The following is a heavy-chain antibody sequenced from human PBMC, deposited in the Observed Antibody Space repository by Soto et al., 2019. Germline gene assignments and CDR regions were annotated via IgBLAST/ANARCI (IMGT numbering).Heavy chain of an antibody. J-gene: IGHJ5*02. CDR3: ARGGYTWSDGENWFDP. D-gene: IGHD1-1*01. CDR2: INPNSGNT. Sequence: ASVKVSCKASGYTFTGYYMHWVRQAPGQGLEWMGWINPNSGNTDYAQKFQGRVTMTRNTSISTAYMELSSLRSEDTAVYYCARGGYTWSDGENWFDPWGQGTLVTVSS. CDR1: GYTFTGYY. V-gene: IGHV1-8*02.